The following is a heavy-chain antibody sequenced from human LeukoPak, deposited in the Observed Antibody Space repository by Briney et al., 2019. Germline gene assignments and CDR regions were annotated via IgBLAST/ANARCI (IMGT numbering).Heavy chain of an antibody. J-gene: IGHJ4*02. D-gene: IGHD6-19*01. CDR2: ISGSGGST. V-gene: IGHV3-23*01. CDR1: GFTLSSYA. CDR3: AKGERGWYVSVR. Sequence: GGSLRLSCAASGFTLSSYAMSWVRQAPGKGLEWVSAISGSGGSTYYADFVKGRFTISRDNSKNTLYLQMNSLRAEGTAVYYCAKGERGWYVSVRWGQGTLVTVSS.